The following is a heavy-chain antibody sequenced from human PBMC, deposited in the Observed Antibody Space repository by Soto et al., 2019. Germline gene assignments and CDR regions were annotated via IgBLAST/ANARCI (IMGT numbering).Heavy chain of an antibody. J-gene: IGHJ4*02. CDR2: ISSSSSTI. CDR1: GFTFSSYS. Sequence: EVQLVESGGGLVQPGGSLRLSCAASGFTFSSYSMNWVRQAPGKGLEWVSYISSSSSTIYYADSVKGRFTISRDNAKNSLYLQMNSLRDEDTAVYYCAKPGQYHDYVWGSYRSDIGIDYWGQGTLVTVSS. CDR3: AKPGQYHDYVWGSYRSDIGIDY. D-gene: IGHD3-16*02. V-gene: IGHV3-48*02.